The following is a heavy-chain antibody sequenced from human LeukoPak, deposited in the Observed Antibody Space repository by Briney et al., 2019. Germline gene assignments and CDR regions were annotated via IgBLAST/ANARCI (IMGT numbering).Heavy chain of an antibody. V-gene: IGHV1-46*01. J-gene: IGHJ6*02. CDR2: INPSGGST. D-gene: IGHD2-2*02. CDR1: GYTFTSYY. Sequence: ASVKVSCKASGYTFTSYYMHWVRQAPGQGLEWMGIINPSGGSTSYAQKFQGRVTMTRDTSTSTVYMELSSLTSEDTAVYYCARGRCTTTNCYSANYYGLDAWGQGTTVTVSS. CDR3: ARGRCTTTNCYSANYYGLDA.